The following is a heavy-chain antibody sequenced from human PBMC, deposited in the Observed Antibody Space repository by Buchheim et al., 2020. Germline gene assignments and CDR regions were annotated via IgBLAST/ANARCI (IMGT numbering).Heavy chain of an antibody. D-gene: IGHD3-3*01. J-gene: IGHJ5*02. V-gene: IGHV4-59*12. CDR3: AAGDYWSHPENWFDP. Sequence: QVQLQESGPGLVKSSETLSLTCSVSSGSISSYYWNWIRQPPGKGLEWIGHIYYTGTTRYNPSLKSRVSISVDPSRNQFSLPLTSVTAADTAIYYCAAGDYWSHPENWFDPWGQGAL. CDR2: IYYTGTT. CDR1: SGSISSYY.